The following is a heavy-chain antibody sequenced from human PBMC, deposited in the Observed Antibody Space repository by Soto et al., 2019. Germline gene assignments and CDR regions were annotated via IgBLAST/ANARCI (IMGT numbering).Heavy chain of an antibody. CDR2: IIPIFGTA. CDR3: ARGRIAARRGYYYGMDV. V-gene: IGHV1-69*01. CDR1: GGTFSSYA. Sequence: QVQLVQSGAEVKKPGSSVKVSCKASGGTFSSYAISWVRQAPGQGLEWMGGIIPIFGTANYAQKFQDRVTITADESTSTAYMELSSLRSEDTAVYYCARGRIAARRGYYYGMDVWGQGTTVTVSS. J-gene: IGHJ6*02. D-gene: IGHD6-6*01.